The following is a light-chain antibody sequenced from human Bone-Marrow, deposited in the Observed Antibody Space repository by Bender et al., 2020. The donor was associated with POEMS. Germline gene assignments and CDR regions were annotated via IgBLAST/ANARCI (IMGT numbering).Light chain of an antibody. CDR1: SGDIGTYNL. CDR2: GVT. V-gene: IGLV2-23*02. Sequence: QSAMTQPASVSGSPGQSITISCTGTSGDIGTYNLVSWYQQHPGKVPKLMIYGVTKRPSGISSRFSGPKCGSTASLTISGLQAEDEADYYCCSYAGSLIWVFGGGPRLPVL. J-gene: IGLJ3*02. CDR3: CSYAGSLIWV.